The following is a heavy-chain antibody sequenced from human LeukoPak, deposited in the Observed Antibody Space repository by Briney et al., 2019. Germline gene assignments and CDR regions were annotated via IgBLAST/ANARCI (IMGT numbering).Heavy chain of an antibody. J-gene: IGHJ4*02. V-gene: IGHV3-66*01. CDR2: IYSGGST. CDR3: AMGGHTFGTRFEY. Sequence: GGSLRLSCAASGFSVGYNYINWVRQAPGKGLEWVAVIYSGGSTHYADSVKGRFAMSRDNSKTTVSLQMTSLRADDTAVYYCAMGGHTFGTRFEYWGQGTLVTVSS. D-gene: IGHD6-13*01. CDR1: GFSVGYNY.